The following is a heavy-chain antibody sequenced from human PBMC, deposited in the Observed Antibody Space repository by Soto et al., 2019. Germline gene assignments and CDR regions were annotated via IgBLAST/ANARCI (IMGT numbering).Heavy chain of an antibody. CDR3: ARDYRASYPAYYYYGMDV. CDR1: GGSISSGGYY. CDR2: IYYST. Sequence: QVQLQESGPGLVKPSQTLSLTCTVSGGSISSGGYYWSWIRQHPGKGLEWIGYIYYSTYYNPSLKSRGTISVDTSKNQFSLKLSSVTAADTSVYYCARDYRASYPAYYYYGMDVWGQGTTVTVSS. J-gene: IGHJ6*02. V-gene: IGHV4-31*03. D-gene: IGHD3-16*02.